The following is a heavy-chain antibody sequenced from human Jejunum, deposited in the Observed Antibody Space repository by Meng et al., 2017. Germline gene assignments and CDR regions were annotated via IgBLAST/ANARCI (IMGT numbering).Heavy chain of an antibody. J-gene: IGHJ4*02. D-gene: IGHD3-10*01. CDR2: IKQDGSEK. CDR1: GFTFSSYW. CDR3: GGDSLIDGSGKYGGKGDY. Sequence: GGSLRLSCVVSGFTFSSYWMTWVRQAPGKGLEWVANIKQDGSEKYYVDSVKGRFTISRDNAKNSVYLQMNSLRVEDSAVDFFGGDSLIDGSGKYGGKGDYWGQGTPVTVSS. V-gene: IGHV3-7*01.